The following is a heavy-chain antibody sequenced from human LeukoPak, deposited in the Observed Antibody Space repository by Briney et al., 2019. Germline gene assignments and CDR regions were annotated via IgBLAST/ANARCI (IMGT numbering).Heavy chain of an antibody. J-gene: IGHJ3*02. CDR3: ARYGRGSSAAFDI. CDR1: GYTFTGYY. Sequence: ASVKVSCKASGYTFTGYYMHWVRHAPGQGLEWMGWINPNSGGTNYAQKFQGRVTMTRDTSISTAYMELSRLRADDTAVYYCARYGRGSSAAFDIWGQGTMVTVSS. V-gene: IGHV1-2*02. CDR2: INPNSGGT. D-gene: IGHD3-10*02.